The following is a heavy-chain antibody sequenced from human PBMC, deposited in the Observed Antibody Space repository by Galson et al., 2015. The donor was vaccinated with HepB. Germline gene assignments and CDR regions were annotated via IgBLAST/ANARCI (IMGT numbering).Heavy chain of an antibody. Sequence: ETLSLTCIVSSGSINNYYWTWIRQPPGKGLEWIGYIYYSGSANYNPSLQSRITMSVDTSKNQFSLNLRSVTAADTAVYYCARKSSARAGLMDYWGQGKLVTVSS. V-gene: IGHV4-59*01. D-gene: IGHD2-8*01. CDR2: IYYSGSA. CDR1: SGSINNYY. J-gene: IGHJ4*02. CDR3: ARKSSARAGLMDY.